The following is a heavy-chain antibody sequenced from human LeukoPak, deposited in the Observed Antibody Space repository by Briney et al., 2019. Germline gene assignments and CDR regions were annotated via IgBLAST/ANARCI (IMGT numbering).Heavy chain of an antibody. CDR2: ISAYNGNT. Sequence: ASVKVSCKASGYTFSTYGISWVRQAPGQGLEWMGWISAYNGNTNYAQKFQDRVTMTTDTSTSTAYMELRSLRSDDTAVYYCARGGGYCSSTSCYTGLIRGWFDPWGQGTLVTVSS. J-gene: IGHJ5*02. D-gene: IGHD2-2*02. V-gene: IGHV1-18*01. CDR3: ARGGGYCSSTSCYTGLIRGWFDP. CDR1: GYTFSTYG.